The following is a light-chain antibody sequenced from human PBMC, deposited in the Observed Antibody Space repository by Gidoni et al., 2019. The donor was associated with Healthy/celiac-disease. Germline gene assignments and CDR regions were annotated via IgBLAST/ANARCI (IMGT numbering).Light chain of an antibody. Sequence: DIQMTEATSNLSASVGDRVTITCRASQSISSWLAWYQQKPGKAPKLLIYKASSLESGVPSRFSGSGSGTEFTLTISSLQPDDFATYYCQQYNSYSSWTFGQGTKVEIK. CDR2: KAS. J-gene: IGKJ1*01. CDR1: QSISSW. CDR3: QQYNSYSSWT. V-gene: IGKV1-5*03.